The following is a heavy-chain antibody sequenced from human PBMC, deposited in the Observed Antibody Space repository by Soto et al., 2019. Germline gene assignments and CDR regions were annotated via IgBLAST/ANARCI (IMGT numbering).Heavy chain of an antibody. Sequence: ASVKVSCKASGFTFTSSAVQWVRQARGQRLEWIGWIVVGSGNTNYAQKFQERVTITRDMSTSTAYMELSSLRSEDTAVYYCAADLPYSYGSSYYYGMDVWGQGTTVTVSS. J-gene: IGHJ6*02. V-gene: IGHV1-58*01. CDR2: IVVGSGNT. D-gene: IGHD5-18*01. CDR3: AADLPYSYGSSYYYGMDV. CDR1: GFTFTSSA.